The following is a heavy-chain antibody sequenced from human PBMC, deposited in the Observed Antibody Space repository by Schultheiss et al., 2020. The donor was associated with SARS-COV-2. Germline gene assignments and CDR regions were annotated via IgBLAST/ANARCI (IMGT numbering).Heavy chain of an antibody. Sequence: GESLKISCAASGFTFSSYAMSWVRQAPGKGLEWVGRIKSKTDGGTTDYAAPVKGRFTISRDDSKNTLYLQMNSLKTEDTAVYYCTTLRSGYMDVWGKGTTVTVSS. D-gene: IGHD5-12*01. CDR1: GFTFSSYA. CDR2: IKSKTDGGTT. J-gene: IGHJ6*03. V-gene: IGHV3-15*01. CDR3: TTLRSGYMDV.